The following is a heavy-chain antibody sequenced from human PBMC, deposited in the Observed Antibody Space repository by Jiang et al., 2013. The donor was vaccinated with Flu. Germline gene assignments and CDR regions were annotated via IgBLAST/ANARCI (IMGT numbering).Heavy chain of an antibody. CDR3: ARHHYHVLTGYTSVYYGLDV. D-gene: IGHD3-9*01. Sequence: LLKPSETLSLNXSVSGGSISSSGYYWGWIRQPPGKGPEWIGSLYYGGSTHYSASLKSRVTIFVDTSKNQLSLKLRSVSAADTAVYYCARHHYHVLTGYTSVYYGLDVWGQGTTVTVSS. J-gene: IGHJ6*02. V-gene: IGHV4-39*01. CDR2: LYYGGST. CDR1: GGSISSSGYY.